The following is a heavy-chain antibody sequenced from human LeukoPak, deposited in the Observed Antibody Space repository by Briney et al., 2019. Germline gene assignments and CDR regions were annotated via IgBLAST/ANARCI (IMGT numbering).Heavy chain of an antibody. Sequence: GGSLRLSCAASGFTFSSYWMYWVRQAPGKGLVWVSRINSDGSSTNYADSVKGRFTISRDNAKNSLYLQMNSLTAEDTAVHYCVRAHHPGGWFDPWGQGTLVTVSS. D-gene: IGHD3-10*01. J-gene: IGHJ5*02. V-gene: IGHV3-74*01. CDR2: INSDGSST. CDR3: VRAHHPGGWFDP. CDR1: GFTFSSYW.